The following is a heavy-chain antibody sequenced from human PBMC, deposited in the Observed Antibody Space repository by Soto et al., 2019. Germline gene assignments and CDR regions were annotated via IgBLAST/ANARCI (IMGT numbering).Heavy chain of an antibody. J-gene: IGHJ6*02. Sequence: SETLSLTCTVSGGSISGSYWSWIRQTPGKVLEWVGYIHYSGSTNYNPSLKSRVTMSVDSAKNQFSLQLRSDDTAVYYCARGETRVDGMDVWGQGTTVTVSS. CDR1: GGSISGSY. V-gene: IGHV4-59*01. CDR3: ARGETRVDGMDV. CDR2: IHYSGST.